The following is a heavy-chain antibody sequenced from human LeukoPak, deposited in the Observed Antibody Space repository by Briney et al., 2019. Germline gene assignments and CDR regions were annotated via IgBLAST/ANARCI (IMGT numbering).Heavy chain of an antibody. CDR1: GFTFSSYS. J-gene: IGHJ3*02. CDR2: ISSSSSYI. D-gene: IGHD2-21*01. V-gene: IGHV3-21*01. CDR3: ARDVVGRRRGAFDI. Sequence: GGYLRLSCAASGFTFSSYSMNWVRQAPGKRQEWVSSISSSSSYIYYADSVKGRFTISRDNAKNSLYLQMNSLRGEDTAVYYCARDVVGRRRGAFDIWGQGTMLTVSS.